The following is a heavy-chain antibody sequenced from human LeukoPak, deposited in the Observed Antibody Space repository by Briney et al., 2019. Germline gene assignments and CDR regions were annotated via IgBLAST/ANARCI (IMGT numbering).Heavy chain of an antibody. CDR3: ARVGGFGELFPEWSFDI. CDR2: LSGYDGST. Sequence: GGSLRLSCAASGFTFSTNAMTWVRQPPGKGLEWVSALSGYDGSTYYLDSVKGRFTISRDNSKNTLYLQINSLRAEDTAVYYCARVGGFGELFPEWSFDIWGQGTMVTVSS. CDR1: GFTFSTNA. J-gene: IGHJ3*02. D-gene: IGHD3-10*01. V-gene: IGHV3-23*01.